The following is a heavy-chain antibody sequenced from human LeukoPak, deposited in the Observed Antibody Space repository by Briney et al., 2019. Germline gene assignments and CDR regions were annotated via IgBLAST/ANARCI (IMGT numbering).Heavy chain of an antibody. Sequence: PGGSLRLSCAASEFTFSSYAMHWVRQAPGKGLEWVAVISYDGSNKYYADSVKGRFTISRDNSKNTLYLQMNSLRAEDTAVYYCAKEGGEIGYSSSYYYFDYWGQGTLVTVSS. V-gene: IGHV3-30-3*01. CDR1: EFTFSSYA. CDR2: ISYDGSNK. D-gene: IGHD6-13*01. CDR3: AKEGGEIGYSSSYYYFDY. J-gene: IGHJ4*02.